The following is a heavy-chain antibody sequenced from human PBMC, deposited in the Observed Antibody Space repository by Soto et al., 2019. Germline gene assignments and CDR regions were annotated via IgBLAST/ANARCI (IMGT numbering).Heavy chain of an antibody. V-gene: IGHV5-51*01. J-gene: IGHJ6*02. CDR2: IYPGDSDT. D-gene: IGHD2-2*01. CDR3: ARIGDIVLVPAAIGYGMDV. CDR1: GYSFLNYW. Sequence: PGESLKISCKGSGYSFLNYWIGWVRQMPGKGLEWMGIIYPGDSDTRYSPSFQGQVTISADKSISTAYLQWSSLKASDTAMYYCARIGDIVLVPAAIGYGMDVWGQGTTVTVSS.